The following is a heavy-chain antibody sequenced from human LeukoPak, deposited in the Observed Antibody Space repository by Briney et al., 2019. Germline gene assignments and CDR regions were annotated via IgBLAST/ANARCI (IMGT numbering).Heavy chain of an antibody. CDR3: AKADRSDTGYSYGP. CDR2: ISESGSNT. CDR1: GFTFSIHA. D-gene: IGHD5-18*01. Sequence: GGSLRLSCAASGFTFSIHAMSWVRQAPGKGLEWVSGISESGSNTYYADSVKGRFTISRDNSMNTLYLQMNSLRAEDTAVYYCAKADRSDTGYSYGPWGQGTLVTVSS. J-gene: IGHJ5*02. V-gene: IGHV3-23*01.